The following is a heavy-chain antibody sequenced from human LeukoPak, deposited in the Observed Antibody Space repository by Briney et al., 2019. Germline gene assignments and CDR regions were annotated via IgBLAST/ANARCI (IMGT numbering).Heavy chain of an antibody. CDR1: GYSFTSYW. V-gene: IGHV5-51*01. Sequence: GESLKISCKGSGYSFTSYWIAWVRQMPGKGLEWMGIISPGDSDTRYSPSFQGQVTISADKSISTAYLQWSSLKASDTAMYYCAXXXXYQLLKYNWFDPWGQGTLVTVSS. J-gene: IGHJ5*02. D-gene: IGHD2-2*01. CDR3: AXXXXYQLLKYNWFDP. CDR2: ISPGDSDT.